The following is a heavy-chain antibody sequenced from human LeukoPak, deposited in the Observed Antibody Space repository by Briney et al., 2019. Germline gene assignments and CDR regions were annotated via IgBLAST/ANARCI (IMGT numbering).Heavy chain of an antibody. CDR1: GFTFNVYG. J-gene: IGHJ4*02. V-gene: IGHV3-33*01. Sequence: PGMSLRLSCAASGFTFNVYGIHWARQAPGKKLEWVAVIWNDGSNKYYADSVKGRFTISRDNSKDTLYLQMNGLRVEDTAVYYCARAVGPFDYWGQGTLVTVSS. CDR2: IWNDGSNK. D-gene: IGHD3-16*01. CDR3: ARAVGPFDY.